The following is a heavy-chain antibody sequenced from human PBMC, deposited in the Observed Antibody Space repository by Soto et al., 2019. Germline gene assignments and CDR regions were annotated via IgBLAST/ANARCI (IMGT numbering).Heavy chain of an antibody. CDR3: AKGYYDSPGYLTHLMGDH. V-gene: IGHV3-23*04. Sequence: EVQLVQSGGGLVQPGGSLRLSCAASRFTFSNYALTWVRQAPGKGLEWVSTISGSGGNTYYADSVRGRFIISRDNPKNTLFLQMNSLRADDTAVYYCAKGYYDSPGYLTHLMGDHWGQGTLVTVSS. CDR2: ISGSGGNT. J-gene: IGHJ4*02. D-gene: IGHD3-22*01. CDR1: RFTFSNYA.